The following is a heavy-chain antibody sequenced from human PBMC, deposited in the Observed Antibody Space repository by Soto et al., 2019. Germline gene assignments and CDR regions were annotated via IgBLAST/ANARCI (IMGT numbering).Heavy chain of an antibody. CDR2: IWYDGSNK. CDR1: GFTFSSYG. CDR3: VRARGTRGVPYYFYYGMDV. Sequence: GGSLRLSCAASGFTFSSYGMHWVRQAPGKGLEWVAVIWYDGSNKYYADSVKGRFTISRDNSKNTLYLQMNSLRAEDTAVYYCVRARGTRGVPYYFYYGMDVWGKGTTVTVS. J-gene: IGHJ6*04. D-gene: IGHD3-10*01. V-gene: IGHV3-33*01.